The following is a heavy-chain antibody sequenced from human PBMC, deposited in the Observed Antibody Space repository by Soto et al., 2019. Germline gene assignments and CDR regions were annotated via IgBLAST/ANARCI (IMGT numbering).Heavy chain of an antibody. CDR3: AKGGKYYYGSGSYYKSGYYFDY. D-gene: IGHD3-10*01. CDR1: GFTFNTYA. J-gene: IGHJ4*02. Sequence: VQLLESGGGLVQPGGSLRLSCAASGFTFNTYAISWVRQAPGKGLAWVSGISGSGGSTDYADSVKGRFTISRDNSKNTLYLQMNSLRAEDTAVYYCAKGGKYYYGSGSYYKSGYYFDYWGQGTLVTVSS. V-gene: IGHV3-23*01. CDR2: ISGSGGST.